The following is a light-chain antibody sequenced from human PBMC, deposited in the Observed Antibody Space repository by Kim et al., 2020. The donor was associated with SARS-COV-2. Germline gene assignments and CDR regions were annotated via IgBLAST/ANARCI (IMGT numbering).Light chain of an antibody. CDR2: SAS. V-gene: IGKV1-NL1*01. J-gene: IGKJ1*01. CDR3: QQYFSTPPGT. CDR1: QDISHS. Sequence: FVGDRVTVTCRASQDISHSLAWYQQKPGRAPKHLLSSASRLGGGVPSRFSGSGSGTDFTLTVTSLQPEDIATYYCQQYFSTPPGTFGQGTKVEIK.